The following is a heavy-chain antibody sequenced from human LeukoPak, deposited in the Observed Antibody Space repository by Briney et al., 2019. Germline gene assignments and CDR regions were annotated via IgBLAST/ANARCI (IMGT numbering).Heavy chain of an antibody. CDR1: GFTFSSYG. CDR3: AKDHCSSTSCHGRYFDL. J-gene: IGHJ2*01. D-gene: IGHD2-2*01. CDR2: ISYDGSNK. Sequence: GGSLRLSCAASGFTFSSYGMHWVRQAPGKGLEWVAVISYDGSNKYYVDSVKGRFTISRDNSKNTLYLQMNSLRAEDTAVYYCAKDHCSSTSCHGRYFDLWGRGTLVTVSS. V-gene: IGHV3-30*18.